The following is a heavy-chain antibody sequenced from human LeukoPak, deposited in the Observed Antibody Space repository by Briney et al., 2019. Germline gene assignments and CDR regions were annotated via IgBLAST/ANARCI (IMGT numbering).Heavy chain of an antibody. J-gene: IGHJ4*02. CDR3: ATTPSDYDFWSGYYPVPDY. CDR2: ISYDGSNK. CDR1: GFTFSSYA. V-gene: IGHV3-30-3*01. D-gene: IGHD3-3*01. Sequence: GGSLRLSCAASGFTFSSYAMHWVRQAPGKGLEWVAVISYDGSNKYYADSVKGRFTISRDNSKNTLYLQMNSLRAKDTAVYYCATTPSDYDFWSGYYPVPDYWGQGTLVTVSS.